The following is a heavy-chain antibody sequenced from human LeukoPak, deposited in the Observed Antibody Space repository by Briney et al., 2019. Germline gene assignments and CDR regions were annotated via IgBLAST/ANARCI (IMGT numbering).Heavy chain of an antibody. CDR2: INPNGGST. V-gene: IGHV1-46*01. CDR3: ARGAVIVPAAMTIYYYYYYMDV. CDR1: GYTFTSHY. D-gene: IGHD2-2*01. Sequence: ASVKVSCKASGYTFTSHYMHWVRQAPGQGLEWMGIINPNGGSTNYAQKFQGRVTVTRDMSTSTVCMELSSLRSEDTAVYYCARGAVIVPAAMTIYYYYYYMDVWGKGTTVTVSS. J-gene: IGHJ6*03.